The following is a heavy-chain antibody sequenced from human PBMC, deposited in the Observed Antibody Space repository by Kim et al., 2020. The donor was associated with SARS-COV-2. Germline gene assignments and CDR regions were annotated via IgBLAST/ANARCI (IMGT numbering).Heavy chain of an antibody. J-gene: IGHJ4*02. CDR1: GYSLTDYF. V-gene: IGHV1-2*02. CDR3: VRSRSYYFDS. D-gene: IGHD6-13*01. CDR2: ISPLSGDT. Sequence: ASVKVSCKASGYSLTDYFTSWVRQVPGQGLAWMGWISPLSGDTEFSEKFQGRVNLTLDTSINTAYMELSSLAPDDTAIYFCVRSRSYYFDSWGQGSLVT.